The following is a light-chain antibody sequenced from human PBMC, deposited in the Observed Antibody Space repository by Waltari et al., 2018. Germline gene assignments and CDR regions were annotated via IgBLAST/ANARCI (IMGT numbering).Light chain of an antibody. Sequence: DIVMTQSPDSLAVALGERATINCKSSQSVFYSSNNRNYLGWYQHKLGQPPKLLIYWASTRESGVPDRFSGRGAGTDFTLTSSSLHAEDVAVYYCQQYFATPRTFGQRTKVEIK. CDR2: WAS. CDR1: QSVFYSSNNRNY. CDR3: QQYFATPRT. V-gene: IGKV4-1*01. J-gene: IGKJ1*01.